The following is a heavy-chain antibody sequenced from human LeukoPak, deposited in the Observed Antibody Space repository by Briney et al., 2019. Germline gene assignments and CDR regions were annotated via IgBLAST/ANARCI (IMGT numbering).Heavy chain of an antibody. D-gene: IGHD3-3*01. CDR1: GGSISSTSYS. Sequence: PSETLSLTCTVSGGSISSTSYSWGWIRQPPGKGLEWIGSIYYSGSTYYNPSLKSRVTISVDTSMNQFSLKLNSVTAADTAVYYCARDFWSGSNWFDPWGQGTLVTVSS. CDR3: ARDFWSGSNWFDP. J-gene: IGHJ5*02. V-gene: IGHV4-39*07. CDR2: IYYSGST.